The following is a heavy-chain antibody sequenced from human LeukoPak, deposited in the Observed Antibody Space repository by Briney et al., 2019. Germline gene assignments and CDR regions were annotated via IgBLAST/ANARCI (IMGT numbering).Heavy chain of an antibody. D-gene: IGHD2-2*01. J-gene: IGHJ5*02. CDR3: TTEVGYCSSTSCSNWFDP. CDR1: GFTFTNAW. V-gene: IGHV3-15*07. Sequence: PGGSLRLSCAASGFTFTNAWMNWVRQAPGKGLEWVGRIKSKTDGGTTDYAAPVKGRFTISRDDSKNTLYLQMNSLKTEDTAVYYCTTEVGYCSSTSCSNWFDPWGQGTLVTVSS. CDR2: IKSKTDGGTT.